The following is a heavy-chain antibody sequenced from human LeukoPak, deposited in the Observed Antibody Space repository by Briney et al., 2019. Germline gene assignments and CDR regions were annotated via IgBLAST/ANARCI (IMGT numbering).Heavy chain of an antibody. CDR2: ITLYNGNT. V-gene: IGHV1-68*01. J-gene: IGHJ5*02. D-gene: IGHD5-24*01. Sequence: ASVKVSCKASGYTFTYCSLHWLQQAPGQGLERMRWITLYNGNTNYAKKFQGRVTLTRDMSTSTDYLELSSLRSEDTAVYYCARDNSVRDEAWWFNPWGQGTLVTVSS. CDR3: ARDNSVRDEAWWFNP. CDR1: GYTFTYCS.